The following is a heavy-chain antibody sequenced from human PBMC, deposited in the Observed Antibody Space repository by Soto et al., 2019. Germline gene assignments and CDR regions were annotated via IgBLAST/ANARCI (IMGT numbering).Heavy chain of an antibody. V-gene: IGHV4-39*01. CDR1: GDSISSSSQY. J-gene: IGHJ5*02. Sequence: SETLSLTCSVSGDSISSSSQYWGWIRQPPGKGLEWIWSIHYSGTSYYNPSLKSRVTIFVDTSKNQLSLKLSSVTAADTAVYYCARHWIAGSSIPWGQGTLVTVSS. CDR3: ARHWIAGSSIP. CDR2: IHYSGTS. D-gene: IGHD2-21*01.